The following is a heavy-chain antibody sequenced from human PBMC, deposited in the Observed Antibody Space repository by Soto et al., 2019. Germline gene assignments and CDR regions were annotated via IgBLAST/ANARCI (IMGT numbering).Heavy chain of an antibody. J-gene: IGHJ4*02. CDR2: IYYRGNA. D-gene: IGHD3-9*01. V-gene: IGHV4-39*01. CDR1: DDSINSDKYY. CDR3: ARLEGLATISYYFDF. Sequence: QLQLQESGPGLVKPSETLSLTCSVSDDSINSDKYYWGWIRQPPGKGLEWIGSIYYRGNAYYNPATRTRVTISLDKSKSQFSLKLNSVTAADSAVYFCARLEGLATISYYFDFWGPGALVTVSS.